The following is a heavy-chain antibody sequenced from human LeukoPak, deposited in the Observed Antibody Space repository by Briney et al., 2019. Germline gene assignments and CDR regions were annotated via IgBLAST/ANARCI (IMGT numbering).Heavy chain of an antibody. D-gene: IGHD6-19*01. V-gene: IGHV3-30*18. CDR1: GFTFSSYG. CDR2: ISNDGSNR. Sequence: PGGSLRLSCAASGFTFSSYGMHWVRQAPGKGLEWVAIISNDGSNRHYTDSVKGRFTISGDKSKNTLYLQMNSLRTEDTAVYYCAKDGSGWSYLDYWGQGALVTVSS. J-gene: IGHJ4*02. CDR3: AKDGSGWSYLDY.